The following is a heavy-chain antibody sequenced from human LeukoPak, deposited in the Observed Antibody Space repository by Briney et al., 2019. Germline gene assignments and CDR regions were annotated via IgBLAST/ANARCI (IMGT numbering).Heavy chain of an antibody. CDR3: ARTLSGYDGREFDY. J-gene: IGHJ4*02. Sequence: GGSLRLSCAASGFTFSSYSMNWVRQAPGKGLEWVSSISSSSSYIYYADSVKGRFTISRDNAKNSLYLQMNSLRAEDTAVYYCARTLSGYDGREFDYWGQGTLVTVSS. CDR1: GFTFSSYS. V-gene: IGHV3-21*01. D-gene: IGHD5-12*01. CDR2: ISSSSSYI.